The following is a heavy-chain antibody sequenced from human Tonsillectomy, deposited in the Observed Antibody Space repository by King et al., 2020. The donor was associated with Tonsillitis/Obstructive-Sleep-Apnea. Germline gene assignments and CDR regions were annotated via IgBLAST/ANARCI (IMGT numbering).Heavy chain of an antibody. Sequence: VQLVESGGGLVQPGGSLRLSCAASGFTFSSYWMSWVRQAPGKGLEWVANIKQDGSEKYYVDSVKGRFTISRDNAKNSLYLQMNSLRAEDTVVYFCARDCSDAPFFYWGQGTLVTVSS. CDR1: GFTFSSYW. V-gene: IGHV3-7*01. CDR3: ARDCSDAPFFY. J-gene: IGHJ4*02. D-gene: IGHD3-10*02. CDR2: IKQDGSEK.